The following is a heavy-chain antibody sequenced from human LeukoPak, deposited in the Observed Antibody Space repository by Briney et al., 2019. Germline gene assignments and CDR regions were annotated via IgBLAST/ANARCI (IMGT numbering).Heavy chain of an antibody. V-gene: IGHV3-11*01. CDR3: AANTVTTHEVDY. D-gene: IGHD4-17*01. CDR2: ISSSGSTI. Sequence: AKRKGLEWVSYISSSGSTIYYADSVKGRFTISRDNAKNSLYLQMNSLRAEDTALYYCAANTVTTHEVDYWGQGTLVTVSS. J-gene: IGHJ4*02.